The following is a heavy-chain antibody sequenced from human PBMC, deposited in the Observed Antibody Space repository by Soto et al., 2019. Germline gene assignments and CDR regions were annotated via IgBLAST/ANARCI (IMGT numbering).Heavy chain of an antibody. D-gene: IGHD3-16*01. CDR3: ARMGDVPYYSYGLDV. CDR1: GYSFTRYG. CDR2: ISGYNANT. V-gene: IGHV1-18*01. Sequence: QVQLVQSGAEVKKPGASVKVSCKASGYSFTRYGISWVRQAPGQGLEWMGWISGYNANTNYPENLQGRVTMTTDTSTSTAYMEVRNRISDDTAVYYCARMGDVPYYSYGLDVWGQGTTVTVSS. J-gene: IGHJ6*02.